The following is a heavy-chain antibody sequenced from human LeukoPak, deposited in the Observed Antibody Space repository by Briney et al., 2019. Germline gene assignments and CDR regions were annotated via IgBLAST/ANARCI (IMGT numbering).Heavy chain of an antibody. CDR2: INPSGGST. J-gene: IGHJ4*02. CDR3: ARDYYGSGSYVDY. Sequence: ASVKVSCKASGGTFSCYAISWVRQAPGQGLEWMGVINPSGGSTSYAQKFQGRVTMTRDTSTSTVYMELSSLRSEDTAVYYCARDYYGSGSYVDYWGQGTLVTVSS. V-gene: IGHV1-46*01. D-gene: IGHD3-10*01. CDR1: GGTFSCYA.